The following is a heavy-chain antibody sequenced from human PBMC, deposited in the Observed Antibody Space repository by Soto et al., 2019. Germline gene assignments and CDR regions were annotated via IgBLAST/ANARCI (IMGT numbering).Heavy chain of an antibody. D-gene: IGHD3-10*01. J-gene: IGHJ6*02. Sequence: SEALSVTYTVAVCTVGVYSGSWIRRPPGKGLEWIGYIYDSGSTNYNPSLKSRVTISADTSKTQFSLKLSSVTAADTAVYYCARLLTMIRGYGMDVWGQRTTVTVSS. CDR3: ARLLTMIRGYGMDV. CDR1: VCTVGVYS. V-gene: IGHV4-59*02. CDR2: IYDSGST.